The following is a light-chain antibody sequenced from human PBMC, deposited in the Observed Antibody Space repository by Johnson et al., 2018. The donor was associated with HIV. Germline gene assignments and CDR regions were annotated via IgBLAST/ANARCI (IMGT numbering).Light chain of an antibody. J-gene: IGLJ1*01. CDR3: GRWDNSLSAV. CDR1: SSNIGNNY. V-gene: IGLV1-51*01. CDR2: DNN. Sequence: QAVLTQPPSVSAAPGQKVTISCSGSSSNIGNNYVSWYQQVPGTAPKLLIYDNNRRPSGIPDRFSGSKSGTSATLGITGLQTGDEADYYCGRWDNSLSAVFGTGTKVTV.